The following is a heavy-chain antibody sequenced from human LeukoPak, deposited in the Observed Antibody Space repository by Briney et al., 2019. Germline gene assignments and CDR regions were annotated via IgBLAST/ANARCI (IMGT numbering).Heavy chain of an antibody. CDR2: IYHSGST. CDR3: ARDAYCGGDCYSGFDY. D-gene: IGHD2-21*02. CDR1: GGSISSSNW. J-gene: IGHJ4*02. Sequence: PSETLSLTCAVSGGSISSSNWWSWVRQPPGKGLEWIGEIYHSGSTNYNPSLKSRVTISVDKSKNQFSLKLSSVTAADTAVYYCARDAYCGGDCYSGFDYWGQGTLVTVSS. V-gene: IGHV4-4*02.